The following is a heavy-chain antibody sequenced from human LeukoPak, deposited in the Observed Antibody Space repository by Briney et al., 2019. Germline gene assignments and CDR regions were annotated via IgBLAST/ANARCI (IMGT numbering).Heavy chain of an antibody. CDR3: ATFRNTYYSSRWYGSLDY. CDR1: GFTFSIYG. CDR2: MSGSGGST. D-gene: IGHD6-13*01. Sequence: PGGSLRLSCAASGFTFSIYGMSWVRQAPGRGLEWVSAMSGSGGSTYYADSVKGRFTISRDNSKNTLYLQMNSLRAEDTAVYYCATFRNTYYSSRWYGSLDYWGQGTLVTVSS. V-gene: IGHV3-23*01. J-gene: IGHJ4*02.